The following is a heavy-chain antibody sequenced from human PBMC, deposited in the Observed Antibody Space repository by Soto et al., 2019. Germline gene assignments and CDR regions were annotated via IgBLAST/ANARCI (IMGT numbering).Heavy chain of an antibody. CDR3: ARDGRWELRSIPVSYFDY. J-gene: IGHJ4*02. CDR2: ISSSGSTI. CDR1: GFTFSSYE. V-gene: IGHV3-48*03. D-gene: IGHD1-26*01. Sequence: GGSLRLSCAASGFTFSSYEMNWVRQAPGKGLEWVSYISSSGSTIYYADSVKGRFTISRDNAKNSLYLQMNSLRAEDTAVYYCARDGRWELRSIPVSYFDYWGQGTLVTVS.